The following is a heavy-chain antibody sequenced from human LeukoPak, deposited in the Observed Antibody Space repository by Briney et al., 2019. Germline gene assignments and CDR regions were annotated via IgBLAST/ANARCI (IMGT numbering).Heavy chain of an antibody. CDR3: ARPTPYGTTWAGGFDP. CDR2: MGPTGDT. Sequence: PGGSLRLSCAGSGFTFTNFAMTWVRQAPGKGLEWVSSMGPTGDTYYADSVKGRFTISRDASKNTIYLQMTTLRADDTAVYFCARPTPYGTTWAGGFDPWGQGTMVTVSS. J-gene: IGHJ3*01. D-gene: IGHD1-14*01. CDR1: GFTFTNFA. V-gene: IGHV3-23*01.